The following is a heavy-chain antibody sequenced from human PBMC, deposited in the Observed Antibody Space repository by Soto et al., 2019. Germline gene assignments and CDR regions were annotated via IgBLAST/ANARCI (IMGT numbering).Heavy chain of an antibody. CDR2: INPNSGGT. J-gene: IGHJ5*02. CDR3: AREQFITIFGVVQNWFDP. CDR1: GYTFTGYY. Sequence: ASVKVSCKASGYTFTGYYMHWVRQAPGQGLEWMGWINPNSGGTNYAQKFQGRVTMTRDTSISTAYMELSRLRSEDTAVYYCAREQFITIFGVVQNWFDPWGQGTLVTVSS. V-gene: IGHV1-2*02. D-gene: IGHD3-3*01.